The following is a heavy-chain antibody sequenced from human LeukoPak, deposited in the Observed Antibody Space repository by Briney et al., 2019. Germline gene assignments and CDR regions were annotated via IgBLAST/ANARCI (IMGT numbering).Heavy chain of an antibody. J-gene: IGHJ6*03. CDR1: DASISSSY. D-gene: IGHD3-10*01. Sequence: PSETLSLTCTVSDASISSSYWSWIRQSPGKGLEWIGYIYSSGTSRYNPSLKSRVTMSPDTSKNQLSLTLRSVTTADTAIYYCARGGVNAALDVWGNGTTVTVSS. CDR2: IYSSGTS. V-gene: IGHV4-59*12. CDR3: ARGGVNAALDV.